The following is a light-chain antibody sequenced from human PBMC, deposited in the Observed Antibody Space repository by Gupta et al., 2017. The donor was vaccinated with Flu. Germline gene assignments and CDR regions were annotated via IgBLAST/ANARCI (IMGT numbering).Light chain of an antibody. V-gene: IGKV3D-15*01. CDR3: QQYNSWPPIT. CDR2: GAS. CDR1: QRASNN. J-gene: IGKJ5*01. Sequence: EIVMTQSPATLSVSPGERATLSCRALQRASNNLAWYQQKPGQTPRLLIYGASTRATGVPARFSGSGSGTEFTLTIISLQSEDFAVYYCQQYNSWPPITFGQGTRLEIK.